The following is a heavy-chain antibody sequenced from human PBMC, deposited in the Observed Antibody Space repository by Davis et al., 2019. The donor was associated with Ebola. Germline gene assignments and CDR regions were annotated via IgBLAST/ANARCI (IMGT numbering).Heavy chain of an antibody. CDR1: GGTFSSYA. J-gene: IGHJ6*02. CDR3: ARGVVGANWIYYGMDV. V-gene: IGHV1-69*13. CDR2: IIPIFGTA. Sequence: AASVKVSCKASGGTFSSYAISWVRQAPGQGLEWMGGIIPIFGTANYAQKFQGRVTITADESTSTAYMELSSLGSEDTAVYYCARGVVGANWIYYGMDVWGQGTTVTVSS. D-gene: IGHD1-26*01.